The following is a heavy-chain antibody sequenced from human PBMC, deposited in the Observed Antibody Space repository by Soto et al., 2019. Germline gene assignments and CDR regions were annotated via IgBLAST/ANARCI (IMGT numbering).Heavy chain of an antibody. CDR2: INHSGST. CDR1: GGSFSGYY. Sequence: SETLSLTCAVYGGSFSGYYWSWIRQPPGKGLEWIGEINHSGSTNYSPSLKSRVTISVDTSKNQFSLKLSSVTAADTAVYYCASKIVATSDAQFGKWGQGTLVTVTS. V-gene: IGHV4-34*01. J-gene: IGHJ4*02. CDR3: ASKIVATSDAQFGK. D-gene: IGHD5-12*01.